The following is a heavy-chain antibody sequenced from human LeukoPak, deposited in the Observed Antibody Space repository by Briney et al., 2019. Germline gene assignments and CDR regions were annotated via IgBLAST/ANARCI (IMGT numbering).Heavy chain of an antibody. CDR3: ARRSAGGVWGSYRYSSDNWFDP. J-gene: IGHJ5*02. CDR2: INHSGST. Sequence: PSETLSLTCAVYGGSFSGYYWSWIRQPPGKGLEWIGEINHSGSTNYNPSLKSRVTMSVDTSKNQFSLKLSSVTAADTAVYYCARRSAGGVWGSYRYSSDNWFDPWGQGTLVTVSS. V-gene: IGHV4-34*01. D-gene: IGHD3-16*02. CDR1: GGSFSGYY.